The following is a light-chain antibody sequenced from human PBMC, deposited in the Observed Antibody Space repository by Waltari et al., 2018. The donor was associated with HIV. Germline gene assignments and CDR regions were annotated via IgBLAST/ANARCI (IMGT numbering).Light chain of an antibody. V-gene: IGLV3-25*03. CDR3: QSAGSSGTVV. J-gene: IGLJ2*01. Sequence: YELTQPPPVSVSPGHTATHPCSGDASTKKYANGYQQKPGQAPVLVIYKDRERPSGIPERFSGSSSGTTVTLTISGVQAEDEADYYCQSAGSSGTVVFGGGTKLTVL. CDR1: ASTKKY. CDR2: KDR.